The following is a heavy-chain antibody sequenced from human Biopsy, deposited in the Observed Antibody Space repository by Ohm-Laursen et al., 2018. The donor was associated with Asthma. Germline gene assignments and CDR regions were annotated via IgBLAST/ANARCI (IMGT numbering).Heavy chain of an antibody. V-gene: IGHV4-39*02. CDR2: IYYSGRT. CDR1: GGAMSTSGSY. CDR3: ARAVSSSSYWYFDL. Sequence: GTLSLTCIVSGGAMSTSGSYWGWIRQSPGKGLEWIGSIYYSGRTYYNPSLESRVTISADTSKNHFSPKVTSVTAADTAVYYCARAVSSSSYWYFDLWGRGDLVTVSS. D-gene: IGHD6-6*01. J-gene: IGHJ2*01.